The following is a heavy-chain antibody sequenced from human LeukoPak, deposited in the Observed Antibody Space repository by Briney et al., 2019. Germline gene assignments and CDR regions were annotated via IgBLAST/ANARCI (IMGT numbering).Heavy chain of an antibody. CDR1: GFSFGTYA. CDR3: AKDSVRGYSGYGNDGFDV. Sequence: GGSLRLSCAASGFSFGTYAMNWVRQAPGKGLEWVSSIRGLDGSTYYADSVKGRFTISRDNSKNTVYLQMNSLRAEDTAVYHCAKDSVRGYSGYGNDGFDVWGQGTMDTVSS. V-gene: IGHV3-23*01. D-gene: IGHD5-12*01. CDR2: IRGLDGST. J-gene: IGHJ3*01.